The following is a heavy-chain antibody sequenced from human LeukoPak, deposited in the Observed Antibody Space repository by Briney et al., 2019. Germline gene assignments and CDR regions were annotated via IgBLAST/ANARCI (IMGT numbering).Heavy chain of an antibody. CDR1: GCSFSSSSYY. CDR2: IYYSGST. J-gene: IGHJ3*02. D-gene: IGHD2-21*02. Sequence: PSETLSLTCTVSGCSFSSSSYYWGWIRQPPGKGLEWIGSIYYSGSTYYNPSLKSRVAISVDTSKHQFSLKLSSVTAADTAVYYCASDDPLRAFDIWGQGTMVTVSS. V-gene: IGHV4-39*01. CDR3: ASDDPLRAFDI.